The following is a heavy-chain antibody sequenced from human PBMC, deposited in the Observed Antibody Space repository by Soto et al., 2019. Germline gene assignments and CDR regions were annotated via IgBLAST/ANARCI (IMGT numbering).Heavy chain of an antibody. Sequence: PSETLSLTCAVYGGSFSCYYWSWIRQPPGKGLEWIGEINHSGSTNYNPSLKSRVTISVDTSKNQFSLKLSSVTAADTAVYYCARLQRRPHFYYYYYGMDVWGQGTTVTVSS. CDR1: GGSFSCYY. CDR2: INHSGST. D-gene: IGHD6-25*01. J-gene: IGHJ6*02. CDR3: ARLQRRPHFYYYYYGMDV. V-gene: IGHV4-34*01.